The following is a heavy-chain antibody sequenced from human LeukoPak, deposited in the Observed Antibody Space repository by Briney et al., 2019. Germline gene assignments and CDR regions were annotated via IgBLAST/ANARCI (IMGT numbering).Heavy chain of an antibody. Sequence: LGESLKISCKGSGYNFTMHWMGWVRQMPGKGLEWMGIIYPSDSDTTYSPSFQGQVTISVDKSISTAYLQWSSLKASDTAIYYCARRGIIDVSVPIWGSSPYNAFDMWGQGTVVTVSS. J-gene: IGHJ3*02. D-gene: IGHD3-16*01. CDR2: IYPSDSDT. V-gene: IGHV5-51*01. CDR3: ARRGIIDVSVPIWGSSPYNAFDM. CDR1: GYNFTMHW.